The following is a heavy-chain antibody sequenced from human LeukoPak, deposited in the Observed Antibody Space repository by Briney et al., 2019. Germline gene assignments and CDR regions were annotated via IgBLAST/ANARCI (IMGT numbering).Heavy chain of an antibody. Sequence: PSQTLSLTCAVSGGSISSGGYSWSWIRQPPGKGLEWIGYIYHSGSTYYSPSLKSRVTISVVRSKNQFSLKLSSVTAADTAVYYCARGGYYDSSGYYQFDYWGQGTLVTVSS. J-gene: IGHJ4*02. CDR3: ARGGYYDSSGYYQFDY. CDR2: IYHSGST. V-gene: IGHV4-30-2*01. D-gene: IGHD3-22*01. CDR1: GGSISSGGYS.